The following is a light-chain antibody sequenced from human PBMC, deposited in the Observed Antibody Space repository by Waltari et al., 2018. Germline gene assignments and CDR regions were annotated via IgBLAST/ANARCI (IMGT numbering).Light chain of an antibody. CDR3: QQYYSTPRT. Sequence: DIVMTQSPDSLAVSLGARATITCKSSQSVLYSSNNKNYLAWYQQKPGQPPKLLIYWASTRESGVPDRFSGSGSGTDFTLTISSLQAEDVAVYYCQQYYSTPRTFGGGTKVGIK. CDR1: QSVLYSSNNKNY. V-gene: IGKV4-1*01. CDR2: WAS. J-gene: IGKJ4*01.